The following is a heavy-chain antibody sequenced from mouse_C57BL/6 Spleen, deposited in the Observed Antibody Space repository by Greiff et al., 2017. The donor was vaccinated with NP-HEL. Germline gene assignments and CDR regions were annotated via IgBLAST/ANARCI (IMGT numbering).Heavy chain of an antibody. D-gene: IGHD1-1*01. CDR2: IYPRDGST. V-gene: IGHV1-85*01. Sequence: VQLQQSGPELVKPGASVKLSCKASGYTFTSYDINWVKQRPGQGLEWIGWIYPRDGSTTYNEKFKGKATLTVDTSSSTAYMELHSLTSEDSAVYFCARTFITTVVAIYYAMDYWGQGTSVTVSS. J-gene: IGHJ4*01. CDR1: GYTFTSYD. CDR3: ARTFITTVVAIYYAMDY.